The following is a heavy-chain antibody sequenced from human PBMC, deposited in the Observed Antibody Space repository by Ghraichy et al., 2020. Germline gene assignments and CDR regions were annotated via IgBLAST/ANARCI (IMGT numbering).Heavy chain of an antibody. CDR3: ARDTSGWKESYS. V-gene: IGHV4-4*02. CDR2: IWSSGTP. Sequence: SETLSLTCAVSGGPIGDNNWWTWVRQPPGKGLEWIGEIWSSGTPNYNPSLKSRVTMSVDKSKNQFSLKLSSVTAMDTAVYYCARDTSGWKESYSWGQGTLVTVSS. J-gene: IGHJ4*02. D-gene: IGHD6-19*01. CDR1: GGPIGDNNW.